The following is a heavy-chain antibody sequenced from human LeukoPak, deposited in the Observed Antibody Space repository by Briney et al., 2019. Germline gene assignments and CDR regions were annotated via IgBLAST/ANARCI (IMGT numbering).Heavy chain of an antibody. CDR2: ISSNGDST. CDR1: GFTFSKCA. V-gene: IGHV3-64*01. J-gene: IGHJ4*02. Sequence: AGGSLRLSCAASGFTFSKCAMHWVRQAAGKGLEYVSGISSNGDSTYYGKSVKGRFTISRDNSKNTLFLQMGSLRAEDMVVYYCARDPDYGVNSYFDYWGQGTPVTVSS. CDR3: ARDPDYGVNSYFDY. D-gene: IGHD4-23*01.